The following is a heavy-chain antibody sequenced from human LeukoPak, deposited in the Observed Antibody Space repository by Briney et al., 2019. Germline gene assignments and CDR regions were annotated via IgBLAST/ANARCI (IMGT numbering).Heavy chain of an antibody. D-gene: IGHD3-3*01. CDR3: ARQDPRDYDFWRVFDY. J-gene: IGHJ4*02. CDR1: GYSFTSYW. CDR2: IYPGDSDT. Sequence: GESLKISCKGSGYSFTSYWIGWGRQMPGKGLEWMGIIYPGDSDTRYSPSFQGQVTISADKSISTAYLQWSSLKASDTAMYYCARQDPRDYDFWRVFDYWGQGTLVTVSS. V-gene: IGHV5-51*01.